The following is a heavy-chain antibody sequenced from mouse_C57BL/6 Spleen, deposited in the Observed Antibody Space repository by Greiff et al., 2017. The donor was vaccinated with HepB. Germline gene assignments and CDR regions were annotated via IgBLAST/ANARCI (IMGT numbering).Heavy chain of an antibody. CDR1: GYTFTSYW. J-gene: IGHJ2*01. D-gene: IGHD2-4*01. CDR3: ARYYDYDGRYFDD. Sequence: QQSCKASGYTFTSYWMHWVKQRPGQGLEWIGEIDPSDSYTNYNQKFKGKSTLTVDKSSSTAYMQLSSLTSEDSAVYYCARYYDYDGRYFDDWGQGTTLTVSS. V-gene: IGHV1-69*01. CDR2: IDPSDSYT.